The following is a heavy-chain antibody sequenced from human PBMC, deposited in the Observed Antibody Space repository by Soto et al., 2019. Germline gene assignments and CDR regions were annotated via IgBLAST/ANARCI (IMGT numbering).Heavy chain of an antibody. CDR2: IYYSGST. J-gene: IGHJ3*02. Sequence: QVQLQESGPGLVKPSETLSLTCTVSGGSISSYYWSWIRQPPGKGLEWIGYIYYSGSTNYNPSLKSRVTISVDTSKNQFSLKLSSVTAADTAVYYCARRWGDAFDIWRQGTMVTVSS. V-gene: IGHV4-59*01. CDR3: ARRWGDAFDI. D-gene: IGHD1-26*01. CDR1: GGSISSYY.